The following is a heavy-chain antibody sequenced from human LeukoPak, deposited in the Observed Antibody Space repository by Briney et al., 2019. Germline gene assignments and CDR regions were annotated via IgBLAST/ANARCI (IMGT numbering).Heavy chain of an antibody. J-gene: IGHJ1*01. Sequence: SETLSLTCTVSGGSISSSGYYWSWIRQHPGKGLEWIGYIYYSGSTYYNPSLKSRVTISVDTSKNQFSLKLSSVTAADTAVYYCASSTSWDSSGYYSEAEYFQHWGQGTLVTVSS. D-gene: IGHD3-22*01. CDR2: IYYSGST. V-gene: IGHV4-31*03. CDR3: ASSTSWDSSGYYSEAEYFQH. CDR1: GGSISSSGYY.